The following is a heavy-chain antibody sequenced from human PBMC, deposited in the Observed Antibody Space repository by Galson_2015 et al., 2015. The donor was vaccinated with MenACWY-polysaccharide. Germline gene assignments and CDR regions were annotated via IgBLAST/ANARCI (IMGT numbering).Heavy chain of an antibody. J-gene: IGHJ5*02. Sequence: SLRLSCAASGFTFSNYAMTWVRQAPGKGLEWVSSITGSGGSTSYTDSVQGRFTISRDNSTLTLYLQMHSLIAEDTAVYYCATKGCTTASCAYNWFDPWGQGTLVAVSS. D-gene: IGHD2-2*01. CDR2: ITGSGGST. CDR1: GFTFSNYA. CDR3: ATKGCTTASCAYNWFDP. V-gene: IGHV3-23*01.